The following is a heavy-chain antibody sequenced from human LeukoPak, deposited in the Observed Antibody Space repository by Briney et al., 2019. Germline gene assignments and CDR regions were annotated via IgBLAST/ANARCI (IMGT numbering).Heavy chain of an antibody. CDR2: IIPIFGTA. J-gene: IGHJ6*03. Sequence: SVKVSCKASGGTFSSYAISWVRQAPGQGLEWMGGIIPIFGTANYAQKFQGRVTITTDESTSTAYMELSSLRSEDTAVYYCARDGHADTAMGPHYYYYMDVWGKGTTVTVSS. CDR1: GGTFSSYA. V-gene: IGHV1-69*05. D-gene: IGHD5-18*01. CDR3: ARDGHADTAMGPHYYYYMDV.